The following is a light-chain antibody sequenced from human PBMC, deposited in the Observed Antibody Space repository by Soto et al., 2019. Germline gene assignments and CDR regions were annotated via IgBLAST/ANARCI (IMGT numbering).Light chain of an antibody. V-gene: IGKV3-20*01. Sequence: EILLTQSPGTLSLSPGERATLSCRASQSVSSSYLAWYQQKPGQAPRPLIYGASSRATGIPDRFSDSGSGTDFTLTISRLETEDFAVYYCQQYGSSPVTFGPGTKVDIK. CDR3: QQYGSSPVT. CDR2: GAS. J-gene: IGKJ3*01. CDR1: QSVSSSY.